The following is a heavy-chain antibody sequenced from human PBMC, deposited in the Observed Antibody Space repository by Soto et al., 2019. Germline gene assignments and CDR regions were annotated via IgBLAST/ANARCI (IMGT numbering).Heavy chain of an antibody. J-gene: IGHJ5*02. CDR3: ARGDRFIRSGDRCFSDGLFLS. CDR2: INGSSSTM. CDR1: GFTFGIYS. D-gene: IGHD2-15*01. Sequence: EVQLVESGGGLVQRGGSLRLSCAASGFTFGIYSMNWVRQAPGKGLEWISYINGSSSTMYYADSVKGRFIISRDNADNSLYLQRNSLRDADTAVYYCARGDRFIRSGDRCFSDGLFLSWGQGTLVTVSS. V-gene: IGHV3-48*02.